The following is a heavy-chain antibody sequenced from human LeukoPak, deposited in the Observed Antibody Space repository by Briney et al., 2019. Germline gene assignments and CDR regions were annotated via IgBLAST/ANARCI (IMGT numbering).Heavy chain of an antibody. CDR3: AKYAGLPNYYYYYGMDV. CDR2: ISYDGSNK. Sequence: GGSLRLSCAASGFTFSSYGMHWVRQAPGKGLEWVAVISYDGSNKYYADSVKGRFTISRDNSKNTLYLQMNSLRAEDTAVYYCAKYAGLPNYYYYYGMDVWGQGTTVTVSS. V-gene: IGHV3-30*18. CDR1: GFTFSSYG. J-gene: IGHJ6*02. D-gene: IGHD2-2*01.